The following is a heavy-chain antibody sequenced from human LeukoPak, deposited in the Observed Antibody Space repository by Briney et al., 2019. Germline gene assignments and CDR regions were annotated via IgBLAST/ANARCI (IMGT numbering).Heavy chain of an antibody. Sequence: GGSLRLSCAASGFXFSSYAISWVRQAPGKGLEWVSAISGSGGSTYYADSVKGRFTISRDNSKNTLYLQMNSLRAEDTAVHYCACYSSGWYRSGYDYWGQGTLVTVSS. J-gene: IGHJ4*02. D-gene: IGHD6-19*01. CDR1: GFXFSSYA. CDR2: ISGSGGST. V-gene: IGHV3-23*01. CDR3: ACYSSGWYRSGYDY.